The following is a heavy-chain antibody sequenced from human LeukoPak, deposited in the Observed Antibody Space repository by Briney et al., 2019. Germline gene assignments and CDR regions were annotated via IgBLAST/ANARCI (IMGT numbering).Heavy chain of an antibody. CDR3: ARDRGWFDP. CDR1: GCTFSSYA. V-gene: IGHV1-69*04. CDR2: IIPILGIA. J-gene: IGHJ5*02. D-gene: IGHD5-24*01. Sequence: ASVKVSCKASGCTFSSYAISWVRQAPGQGLEWMGRIIPILGIANYAQKFQGRVTITADKSTSTAHMELSSLRSEDTAVYYCARDRGWFDPWGQGTLVTVSS.